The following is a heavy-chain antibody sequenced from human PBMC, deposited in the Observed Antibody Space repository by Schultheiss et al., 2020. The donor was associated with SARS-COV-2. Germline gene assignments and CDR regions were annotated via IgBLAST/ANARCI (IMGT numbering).Heavy chain of an antibody. CDR2: ISGSGGST. V-gene: IGHV3-23*01. CDR3: VKESSYSNYYFDY. CDR1: GFTFSSYA. Sequence: GGSLRLSCAASGFTFSSYAMSWVRQAPGKGLEWVSAISGSGGSTYYADSVKGRFTISRDNSKNTLYLQMSSLRAEDTAVYYCVKESSYSNYYFDYWGQGTLVTVSS. D-gene: IGHD4-11*01. J-gene: IGHJ4*02.